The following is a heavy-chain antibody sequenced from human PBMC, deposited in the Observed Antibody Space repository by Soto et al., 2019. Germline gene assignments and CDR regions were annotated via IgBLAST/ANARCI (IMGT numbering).Heavy chain of an antibody. Sequence: SETQSLTCAVSGGSISSSNGWRWVRQPPGKGLEWIGEIYHSGSTNYNPSLKSRVTISVDKSKNQFSLKLSSVTAEDTAVYYCARELAPYYVFWSGYRPYYYYGMGVWGQGTTVTGSS. V-gene: IGHV4-4*02. CDR3: ARELAPYYVFWSGYRPYYYYGMGV. CDR2: IYHSGST. J-gene: IGHJ6*02. CDR1: GGSISSSNG. D-gene: IGHD3-3*01.